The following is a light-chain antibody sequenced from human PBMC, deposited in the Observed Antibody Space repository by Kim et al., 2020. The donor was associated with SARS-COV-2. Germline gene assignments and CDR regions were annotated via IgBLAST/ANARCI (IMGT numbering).Light chain of an antibody. V-gene: IGLV3-1*01. Sequence: SYELTQPPSVSVSPGQTASITCSGYKLGDKYVSWYQQKPGQSPVVVIYQDNQRPSEIPERFSGSNSGNTATLTISGTQAMDEADYYCQAWDSSTHTYVFG. CDR3: QAWDSSTHTYV. CDR2: QDN. CDR1: KLGDKY. J-gene: IGLJ1*01.